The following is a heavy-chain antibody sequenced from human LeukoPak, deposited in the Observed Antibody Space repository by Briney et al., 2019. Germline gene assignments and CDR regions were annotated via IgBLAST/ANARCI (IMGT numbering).Heavy chain of an antibody. D-gene: IGHD4-17*01. CDR2: INTDVTIT. V-gene: IGHV3-74*01. CDR3: ARGAGVGSYSDIDY. Sequence: GGSLRLSCAASGFTFSGYRMHWVRQPPGKGLEWVPHINTDVTITNYADSVRGRFTISRDDAKNTLYLQMNSLRAEDTAVYYCARGAGVGSYSDIDYWGQGTLVTVSS. CDR1: GFTFSGYR. J-gene: IGHJ4*02.